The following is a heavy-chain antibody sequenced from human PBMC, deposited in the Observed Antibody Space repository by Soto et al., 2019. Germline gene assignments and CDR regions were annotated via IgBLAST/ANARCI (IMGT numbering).Heavy chain of an antibody. CDR1: GFTVSSNY. CDR2: IYSGGST. CDR3: ARETALGSSYFDY. Sequence: GGSLRLSCAASGFTVSSNYMSWVRQAPGKGLEWVSVIYSGGSTYYADSVKGRFTISRHNSKNTLYLQMNSLRAEDTAVYYCARETALGSSYFDYWGQGTLVTVSS. J-gene: IGHJ4*02. V-gene: IGHV3-53*04. D-gene: IGHD6-13*01.